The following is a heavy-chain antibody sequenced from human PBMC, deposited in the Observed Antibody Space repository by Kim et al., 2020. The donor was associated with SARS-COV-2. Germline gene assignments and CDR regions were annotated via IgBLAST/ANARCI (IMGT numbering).Heavy chain of an antibody. J-gene: IGHJ6*01. Sequence: GGSLRLSCAASGFPFSDYYMSWICQAPGKGMEGVSYISSSSSYTNYADSVKGRFTIPRDNAKNSLYRQMNSLRAEDTAGDYCARVGYDYVWGSYRDDYY. CDR1: GFPFSDYY. CDR3: ARVGYDYVWGSYRDDYY. CDR2: ISSSSSYT. D-gene: IGHD3-16*02. V-gene: IGHV3-11*05.